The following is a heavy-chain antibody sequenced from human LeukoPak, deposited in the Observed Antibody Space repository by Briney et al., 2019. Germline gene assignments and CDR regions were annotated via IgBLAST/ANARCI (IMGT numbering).Heavy chain of an antibody. V-gene: IGHV3-7*04. CDR1: GFPFSSYW. D-gene: IGHD5-24*01. CDR2: IKQDGSKK. CDR3: TRVGYIDEGIDY. Sequence: GGSLRLSCVASGFPFSSYWMTWVRQAPGKGLEWVANIKQDGSKKSYVDSVKGRFTIARDNAKNSLYLQMNSLRAEDTAIYYCTRVGYIDEGIDYWGQGTLVTVSS. J-gene: IGHJ4*02.